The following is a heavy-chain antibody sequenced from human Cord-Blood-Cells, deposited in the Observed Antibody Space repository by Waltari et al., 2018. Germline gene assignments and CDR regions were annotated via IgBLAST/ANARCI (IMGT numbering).Heavy chain of an antibody. CDR3: AKCIAGPLSQTRSNYYGMDV. J-gene: IGHJ6*02. V-gene: IGHV3-43D*04. D-gene: IGHD6-13*01. Sequence: EVQLVESGGVVVQPGGSLRLSCAASGFTFDDYAMHWVRQAPGKGLEWVSVISLDGGCTYYSDSVKCLFTISRDNSKNSLYLQMNSLRAEYTALYYCAKCIAGPLSQTRSNYYGMDVWGQGTTVTVSS. CDR2: ISLDGGCT. CDR1: GFTFDDYA.